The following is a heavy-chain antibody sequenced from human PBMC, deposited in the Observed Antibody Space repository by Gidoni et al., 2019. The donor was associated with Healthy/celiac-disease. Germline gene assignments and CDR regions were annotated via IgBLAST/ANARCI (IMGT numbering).Heavy chain of an antibody. CDR3: ARTDTIFGVVIGCDP. V-gene: IGHV1-8*01. CDR1: GYTFTSYD. CDR2: MNPNSGNT. D-gene: IGHD3-3*01. J-gene: IGHJ5*02. Sequence: QVQLVQSGAEVKKPGASVKVYCKASGYTFTSYDINWVRQATGQGLEWMGWMNPNSGNTGYAQKFQGRVTMTRNTSIRTAYMELSSLRSEDTAGYYCARTDTIFGVVIGCDPWGQGTLVTVSS.